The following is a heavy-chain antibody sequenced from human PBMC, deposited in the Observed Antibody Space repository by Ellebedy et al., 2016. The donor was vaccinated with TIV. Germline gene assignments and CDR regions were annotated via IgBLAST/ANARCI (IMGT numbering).Heavy chain of an antibody. D-gene: IGHD6-19*01. J-gene: IGHJ4*02. CDR2: IYPGDSKT. V-gene: IGHV5-51*01. CDR3: ARREGYSSGWYDY. Sequence: GESLKISCKGFGYSFSTHWIGWVRQMPGKGLEWMGIIYPGDSKTRYSPSFQGHVTISADRSISTAYLQWSSLKASDTAMYYCARREGYSSGWYDYWGQGTLVTVSS. CDR1: GYSFSTHW.